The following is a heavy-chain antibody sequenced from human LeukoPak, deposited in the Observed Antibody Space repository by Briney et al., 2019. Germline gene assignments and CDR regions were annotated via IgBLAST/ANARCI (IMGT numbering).Heavy chain of an antibody. CDR1: GYTFTSYG. Sequence: ASVKVSCKASGYTFTSYGISWVRQAPGQGLEWMGWISAYNGNTNYAQKLQGRVTMTTDTSTSTAYMELRSLRSDDTAVYYCARDRWVPAAISSYYYYMDVWGIGTTVTVSS. V-gene: IGHV1-18*01. CDR2: ISAYNGNT. CDR3: ARDRWVPAAISSYYYYMDV. D-gene: IGHD2-2*01. J-gene: IGHJ6*03.